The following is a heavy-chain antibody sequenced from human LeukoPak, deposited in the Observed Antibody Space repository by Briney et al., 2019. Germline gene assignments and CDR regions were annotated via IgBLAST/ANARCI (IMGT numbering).Heavy chain of an antibody. CDR1: GFTLSSFS. J-gene: IGHJ4*02. CDR3: ARVGPETAFDY. V-gene: IGHV3-64*02. Sequence: GGSLRLPCAASGFTLSSFSMHWVRQSPGRGLEYVSAINYKGGTTYYADSVKGRFTISRDNSKNTLYLQMASLRDEDMAVYYCARVGPETAFDYWGQGTLVTVSS. D-gene: IGHD1-14*01. CDR2: INYKGGTT.